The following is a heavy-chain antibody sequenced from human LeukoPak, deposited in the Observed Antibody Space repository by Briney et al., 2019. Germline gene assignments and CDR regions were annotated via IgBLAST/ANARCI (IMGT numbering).Heavy chain of an antibody. V-gene: IGHV4-4*09. Sequence: SETLSLTYTVSGGSIRSFSWSWIRQPPGRGLEWDGNFYLTGSTDYNSSLKSRVTLSVDTSRNQFSLKLTSVTAADTAVYYCARTRAAVTGGTEWYFDLWGRGTLVSVTS. D-gene: IGHD6-19*01. CDR2: FYLTGST. CDR3: ARTRAAVTGGTEWYFDL. J-gene: IGHJ2*01. CDR1: GGSIRSFS.